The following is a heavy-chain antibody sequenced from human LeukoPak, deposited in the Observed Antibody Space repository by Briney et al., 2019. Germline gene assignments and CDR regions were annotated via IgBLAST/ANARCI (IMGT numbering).Heavy chain of an antibody. J-gene: IGHJ4*02. D-gene: IGHD4-17*01. Sequence: ASVKVSCKASGYTFISYGVSWVRQAPGQGLEWLGWVSGYNDNTKYAQKLRGRVTMTTDTSTSTAYMDLRSLRSDDTALYYCARTVTTSSYYFDYWGQGTLVTVSS. CDR2: VSGYNDNT. CDR1: GYTFISYG. CDR3: ARTVTTSSYYFDY. V-gene: IGHV1-18*01.